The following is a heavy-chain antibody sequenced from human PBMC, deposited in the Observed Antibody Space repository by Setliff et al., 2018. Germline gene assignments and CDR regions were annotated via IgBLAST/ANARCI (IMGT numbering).Heavy chain of an antibody. CDR1: GFTFSSYW. Sequence: GGSLRLSCAASGFTFSSYWMHWVRQAPGKGLVWVSRTNNDGSTINHADSVKGRFTISRDNAKNTLYLQMNSLRAEDTAVYYCAKNHLAGTPHVYFDYWGQGTLVTVS. V-gene: IGHV3-74*01. CDR2: TNNDGSTI. CDR3: AKNHLAGTPHVYFDY. D-gene: IGHD6-19*01. J-gene: IGHJ4*02.